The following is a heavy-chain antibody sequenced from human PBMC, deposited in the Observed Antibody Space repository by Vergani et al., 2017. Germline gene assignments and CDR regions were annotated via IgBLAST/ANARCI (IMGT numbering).Heavy chain of an antibody. CDR3: ARPLWETEGEGHWFDP. Sequence: EVQLVQSGAEVKKPGESLKISCKGSGYSFTSYWIGWVRQMPGKGLEWMGIIYPGDSDTRYRPSFQGKVTISADKSISTAYLQWSSLKASDTAMYYCARPLWETEGEGHWFDPWGQGTLVTVSS. CDR1: GYSFTSYW. V-gene: IGHV5-51*01. D-gene: IGHD3-16*01. J-gene: IGHJ5*02. CDR2: IYPGDSDT.